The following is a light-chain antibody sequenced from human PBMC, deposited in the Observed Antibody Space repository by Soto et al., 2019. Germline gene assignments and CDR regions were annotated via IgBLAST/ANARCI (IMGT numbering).Light chain of an antibody. CDR3: QQYNIWPYT. Sequence: EIVMTQSPATMSVSPGERATLSCRASQSLGSKLAWYQQKPGQAPRLLISGATTRATGLPARFSGSGSGAEFTLTISSLKSEDFAVYFCQQYNIWPYTFGQGTKVDIK. J-gene: IGKJ2*01. CDR2: GAT. V-gene: IGKV3-15*01. CDR1: QSLGSK.